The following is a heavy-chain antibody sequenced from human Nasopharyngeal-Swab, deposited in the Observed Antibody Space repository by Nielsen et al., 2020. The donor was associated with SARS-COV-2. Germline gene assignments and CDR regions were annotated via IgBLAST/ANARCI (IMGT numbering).Heavy chain of an antibody. Sequence: ASVKVSCKASGYTFTSYGISWVRQAPGQGLEWMGWISAYNGNTNYAQKLQGRVTMTTDTSTSTAYMELRSLRSDDTAVYYCAGLLSSGWRYYYGMDVWGQGTTVTVSS. J-gene: IGHJ6*02. CDR1: GYTFTSYG. V-gene: IGHV1-18*01. CDR2: ISAYNGNT. CDR3: AGLLSSGWRYYYGMDV. D-gene: IGHD6-19*01.